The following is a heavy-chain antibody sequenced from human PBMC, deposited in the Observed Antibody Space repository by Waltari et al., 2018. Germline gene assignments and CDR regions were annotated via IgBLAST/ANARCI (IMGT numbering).Heavy chain of an antibody. CDR3: ARQGYHDWVGVDY. V-gene: IGHV5-51*01. CDR2: TYPGGADT. D-gene: IGHD3-9*01. Sequence: EVQLVQSGAEVKKPGDSLKISCKASVYRFTTYWIGWVRQVPGEGLEWVGITYPGGADTRYTPSFRGHVTISTDKSIDTAYLQWRSLKASDSAIYYCARQGYHDWVGVDYWGQGTLVTVSS. CDR1: VYRFTTYW. J-gene: IGHJ4*02.